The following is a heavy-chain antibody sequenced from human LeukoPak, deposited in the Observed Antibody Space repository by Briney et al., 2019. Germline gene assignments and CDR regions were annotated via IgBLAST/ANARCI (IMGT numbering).Heavy chain of an antibody. J-gene: IGHJ6*03. V-gene: IGHV1-18*01. CDR1: XG. CDR3: XXXXXXXXXYXXV. Sequence: XGIXWVRQAPGXXLXGMGWISAYNGNTSXAQKLQGRVTMTTDTSTSXAYMELRSLRSDDTAVYYCXXXXXXXXXYXXVWXKGTTVTISS. CDR2: ISAYNGNT.